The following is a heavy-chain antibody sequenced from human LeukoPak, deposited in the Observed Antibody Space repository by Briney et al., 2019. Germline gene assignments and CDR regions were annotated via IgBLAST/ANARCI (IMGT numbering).Heavy chain of an antibody. D-gene: IGHD6-19*01. CDR2: INHSGST. V-gene: IGHV4-34*01. CDR3: ARESKYRSGWEGYFDY. J-gene: IGHJ4*02. Sequence: SETLSLTCAVYGGSFSGYYWSWIRQPPGKGLEWIGEINHSGSTNYNPSLKSRVTISVDTSKNQFSLKLSSVTAADTAVYYCARESKYRSGWEGYFDYWGQGTLVTVSS. CDR1: GGSFSGYY.